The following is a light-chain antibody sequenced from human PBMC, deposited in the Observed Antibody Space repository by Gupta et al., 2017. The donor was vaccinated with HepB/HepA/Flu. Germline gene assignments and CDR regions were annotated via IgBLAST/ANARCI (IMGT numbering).Light chain of an antibody. J-gene: IGKJ1*01. CDR1: QSISSW. V-gene: IGKV1-5*03. CDR2: KAS. CDR3: QQYNDYSWT. Sequence: DIQMTKSLSTLSASVGDRVTTTCRATQSISSWLAWYQQKPGKAPKVLIYKASNLESGVPSMFSGSGSGTGFTLTISILQPNDFATYYCQQYNDYSWTFGQGTKVEI.